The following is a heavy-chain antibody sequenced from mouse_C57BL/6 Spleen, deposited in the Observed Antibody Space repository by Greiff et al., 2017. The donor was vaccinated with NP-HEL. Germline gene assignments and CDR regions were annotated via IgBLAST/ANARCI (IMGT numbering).Heavy chain of an antibody. D-gene: IGHD2-3*01. V-gene: IGHV1-59*01. CDR3: ARDDGYCDY. CDR1: GYTFTSYW. CDR2: IDPSDSYT. Sequence: LQPGAELVRPGTSVKLSCKASGYTFTSYWMHWVKQRPGQGLEWIGVIDPSDSYTNYNQKFKGKATLTVDTSSSTAYMQLSSLTSEDSAVYYCARDDGYCDYWGQGTTLTVSS. J-gene: IGHJ2*01.